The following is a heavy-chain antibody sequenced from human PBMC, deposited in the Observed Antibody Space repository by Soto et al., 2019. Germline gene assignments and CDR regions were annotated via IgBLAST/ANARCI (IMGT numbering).Heavy chain of an antibody. CDR3: ARGLAGRGGEDL. D-gene: IGHD3-16*01. J-gene: IGHJ4*02. CDR2: IYSGGST. Sequence: EVQLVESGGGLVQPGGSLRLSCAASGFTVSSNYMTWVRQAPGTGLEWVSLIYSGGSTYYADSVKGRFTISRDTSQNTLHLQMNSLRVEDTALYHCARGLAGRGGEDLWGQGTLVTVSS. CDR1: GFTVSSNY. V-gene: IGHV3-66*01.